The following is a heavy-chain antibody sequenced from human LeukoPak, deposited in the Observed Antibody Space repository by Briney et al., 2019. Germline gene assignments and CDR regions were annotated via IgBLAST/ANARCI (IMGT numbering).Heavy chain of an antibody. Sequence: ASVKLSCNASGYTFTSYDNNWVRQATGQGLEWMGWMNPNSGNTGYAEKFQGRDTMTRNTSISTAYMELRSLRSDDTAVYYCSSSVVTAIGSFGPWGQGTLVTVSS. D-gene: IGHD2-21*02. J-gene: IGHJ5*02. CDR3: SSSVVTAIGSFGP. CDR1: GYTFTSYD. CDR2: MNPNSGNT. V-gene: IGHV1-8*01.